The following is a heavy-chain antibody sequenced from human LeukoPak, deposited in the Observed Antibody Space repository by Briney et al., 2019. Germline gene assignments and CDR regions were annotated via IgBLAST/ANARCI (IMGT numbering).Heavy chain of an antibody. CDR2: IKQDGSEK. J-gene: IGHJ4*02. D-gene: IGHD3-10*01. Sequence: GGSLRLSCAASGFTFSSYGMHWVRQAPGKGLEWVANIKQDGSEKYYVDSVKGRFTISRDNAKNSLYLQMNSLRAEDTAVYYCAREITMLACFDYWGQGALVTVSS. CDR3: AREITMLACFDY. CDR1: GFTFSSYG. V-gene: IGHV3-7*03.